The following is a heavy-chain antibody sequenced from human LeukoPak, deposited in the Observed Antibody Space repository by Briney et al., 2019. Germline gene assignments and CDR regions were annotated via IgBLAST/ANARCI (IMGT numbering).Heavy chain of an antibody. CDR3: ARGGAYYDILTGYHFDY. D-gene: IGHD3-9*01. CDR1: GGSISSGGYY. Sequence: PQTLSLTCTVSGGSISSGGYYWSWIRQHPGKGLEWIGYIYYSGSTYYNPSLKSRVTISVDTSKNQFSLKLSSVTAADTAVYYCARGGAYYDILTGYHFDYWGQGTLVTVSS. J-gene: IGHJ4*02. CDR2: IYYSGST. V-gene: IGHV4-31*03.